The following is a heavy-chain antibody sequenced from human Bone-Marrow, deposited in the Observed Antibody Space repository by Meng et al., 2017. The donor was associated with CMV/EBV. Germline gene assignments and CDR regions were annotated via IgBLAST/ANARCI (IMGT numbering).Heavy chain of an antibody. CDR3: ARFPLASLGRSGSHGRFDP. V-gene: IGHV4-34*01. J-gene: IGHJ5*02. CDR2: IKHSGST. CDR1: GGSFSGYY. D-gene: IGHD1-26*01. Sequence: SETLSLTCAVYGGSFSGYYWSWIRQPPGKGLEWIGGIKHSGSTNYNPSLKSRVTISVDTSKNQFSLKLSSVTAADTAVYYCARFPLASLGRSGSHGRFDPWGQGTLVTVSS.